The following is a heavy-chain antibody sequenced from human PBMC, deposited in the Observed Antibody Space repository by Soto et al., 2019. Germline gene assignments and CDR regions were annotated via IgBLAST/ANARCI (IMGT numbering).Heavy chain of an antibody. V-gene: IGHV3-23*01. D-gene: IGHD1-1*01. CDR2: ISDTGGDS. CDR3: VRDLYRSATMPCLDH. Sequence: GGSLRLSCEASGFTFMNYAMSWVRQSPGKGLEWVSSISDTGGDSYYADSMDGRFTVSRDNSKNTLYLQINSLRAEDTAIYYCVRDLYRSATMPCLDHWGQGALVTVSS. CDR1: GFTFMNYA. J-gene: IGHJ4*02.